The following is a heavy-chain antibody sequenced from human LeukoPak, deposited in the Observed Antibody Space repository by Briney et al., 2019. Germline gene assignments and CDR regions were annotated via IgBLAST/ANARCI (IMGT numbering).Heavy chain of an antibody. D-gene: IGHD5-12*01. CDR1: GFTFTGSA. CDR3: TRLYENGFDY. Sequence: HAGGSLRLSCAASGFTFTGSAIHWVRQASGKGLERVGRIRSKTNRYATAYDASVKGRFTISRDDSKNTAYLQMNSLKTEDTAVYFCTRLYENGFDYWGQGTLVTVSS. J-gene: IGHJ4*02. CDR2: IRSKTNRYAT. V-gene: IGHV3-73*01.